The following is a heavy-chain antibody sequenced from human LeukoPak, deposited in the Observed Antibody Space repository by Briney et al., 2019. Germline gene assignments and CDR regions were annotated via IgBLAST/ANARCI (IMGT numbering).Heavy chain of an antibody. V-gene: IGHV3-7*01. D-gene: IGHD1-26*01. J-gene: IGHJ4*02. CDR3: ARDPVEWEQLLDY. CDR1: GFIFSTYW. Sequence: GGSLRLSCAASGFIFSTYWLGWVRQAPGKRPEWVANMNKDGSEKYYADSVKGRFTISRDNARNSVYLQMNSLRVEDTAVYYCARDPVEWEQLLDYWGQGTLVTVSS. CDR2: MNKDGSEK.